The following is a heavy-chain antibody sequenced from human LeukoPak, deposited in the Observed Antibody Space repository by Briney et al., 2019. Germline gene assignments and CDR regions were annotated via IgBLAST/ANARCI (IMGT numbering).Heavy chain of an antibody. D-gene: IGHD6-13*01. Sequence: ASVKVSCKASGGTFSSYAISWVRQAPGQGLEWMGGIIPIFGTANYAQKFQGRVTITADESTSTAYMELSSLRSEDTAVYYCARRGIAAAGSFDYWGQGTLVTVSS. CDR1: GGTFSSYA. J-gene: IGHJ4*02. CDR2: IIPIFGTA. CDR3: ARRGIAAAGSFDY. V-gene: IGHV1-69*13.